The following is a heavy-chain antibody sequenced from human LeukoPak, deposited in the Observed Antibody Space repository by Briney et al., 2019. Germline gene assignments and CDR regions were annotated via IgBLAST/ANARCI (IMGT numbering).Heavy chain of an antibody. D-gene: IGHD3-22*01. CDR2: INPNSGGT. CDR3: ARGAYDSSGYLTYYFDY. V-gene: IGHV1-2*02. CDR1: GYTFTGYY. J-gene: IGHJ4*02. Sequence: ASVKVSCKASGYTFTGYYMHWVRQAPGQGLEWMGWINPNSGGTNYAQKFQGRVTMTRDTSISTAYMELSRLRSDDTAVYYCARGAYDSSGYLTYYFDYWGQGTLVTVSS.